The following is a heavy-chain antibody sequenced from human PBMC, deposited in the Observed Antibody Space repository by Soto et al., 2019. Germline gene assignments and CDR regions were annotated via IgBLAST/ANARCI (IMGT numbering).Heavy chain of an antibody. CDR3: AIRYNYYGMDV. Sequence: QVQLVQSGAEVKKPGASVKVSCKASGYTFTSYDINWVRQATGQGLEWMGWMNPNSGNTDYAQKFQGRVTMTRNTSIGTAYMELSSLGSEDTAVYYCAIRYNYYGMDVWGQGTTVTVSS. V-gene: IGHV1-8*01. D-gene: IGHD4-17*01. CDR2: MNPNSGNT. J-gene: IGHJ6*02. CDR1: GYTFTSYD.